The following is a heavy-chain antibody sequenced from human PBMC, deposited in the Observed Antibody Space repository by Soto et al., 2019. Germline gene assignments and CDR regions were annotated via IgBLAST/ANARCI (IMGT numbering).Heavy chain of an antibody. D-gene: IGHD4-4*01. Sequence: GGSLRLSCAASGFIFRTYTMNWVRQAPGKGLEWLSSISGTGGSTYYADSVRGRFTISRDNAKNSMSLQMNSLRADDTAGYYCAGDWETTVGSFDFWGLGTLVTVSS. CDR2: ISGTGGST. CDR1: GFIFRTYT. CDR3: AGDWETTVGSFDF. J-gene: IGHJ4*01. V-gene: IGHV3-21*01.